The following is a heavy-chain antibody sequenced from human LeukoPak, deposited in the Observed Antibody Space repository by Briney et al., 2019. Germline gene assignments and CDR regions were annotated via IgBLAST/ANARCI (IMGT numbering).Heavy chain of an antibody. J-gene: IGHJ3*02. D-gene: IGHD6-19*01. V-gene: IGHV4-38-2*02. CDR2: IYHSGST. CDR3: ARDSSGWSDAFDI. Sequence: SETLSLTCTVSGYSISSGYYWGWIRQPPGKGVEWIGSIYHSGSTYYNPSLKSRVTISVDTSKNQFSLKLSSVTAADTAVYYCARDSSGWSDAFDIWGQGTMVTVSS. CDR1: GYSISSGYY.